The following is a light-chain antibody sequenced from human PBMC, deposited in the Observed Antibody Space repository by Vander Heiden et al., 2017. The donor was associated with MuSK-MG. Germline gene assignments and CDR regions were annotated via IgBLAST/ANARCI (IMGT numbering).Light chain of an antibody. J-gene: IGKJ5*01. Sequence: DNKTNQSPSSLSASVGDRVTITCQASQDISNYLTWYQQKPGKAPKLLIYDASSLESGVPSRFSGSGSGTDFTLTISSLQPEDIATYYCQQYNSHPLTFGQGTKVEIK. CDR2: DAS. V-gene: IGKV1-33*01. CDR3: QQYNSHPLT. CDR1: QDISNY.